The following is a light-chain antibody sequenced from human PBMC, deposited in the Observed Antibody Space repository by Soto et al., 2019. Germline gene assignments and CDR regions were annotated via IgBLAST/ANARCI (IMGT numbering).Light chain of an antibody. Sequence: DIQMTQSPSTLSGSVGDRVTITCRASQTISSWLAWYQQKPGKAPKLLIYKSSTLKSGVPSMFSGGGSGTEFTLTISSLQPDDFATYYCQHYNSYSEAFGPGTKGDIK. V-gene: IGKV1-5*03. CDR1: QTISSW. CDR2: KSS. J-gene: IGKJ1*01. CDR3: QHYNSYSEA.